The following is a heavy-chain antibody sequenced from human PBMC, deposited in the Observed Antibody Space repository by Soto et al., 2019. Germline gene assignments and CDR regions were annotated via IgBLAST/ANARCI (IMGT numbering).Heavy chain of an antibody. Sequence: SETLSLTCAVSGGSISSSNWWSWVRQPPGKGLEWIGEIYHSGSTNYNPSLKSRVTIPVDKSKNQFSLKLSSVTAADTAVYYCARGLVADTLNYYYGMDVWGQGTTVTVSS. CDR3: ARGLVADTLNYYYGMDV. V-gene: IGHV4-4*02. CDR2: IYHSGST. D-gene: IGHD2-15*01. J-gene: IGHJ6*02. CDR1: GGSISSSNW.